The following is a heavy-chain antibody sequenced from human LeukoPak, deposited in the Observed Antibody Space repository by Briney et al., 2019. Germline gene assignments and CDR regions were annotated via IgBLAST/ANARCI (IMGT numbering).Heavy chain of an antibody. CDR1: GFTFSSYE. CDR3: ARDSRGSSWFFDY. CDR2: ISSSGRTF. D-gene: IGHD6-13*01. V-gene: IGHV3-48*03. Sequence: GGSLRLSCAASGFTFSSYEMNWVRQAPGKGLEWVSYISSSGRTFYYADSVKGRFTISRDDGKNSLYLQMNSLRVEDTAVYYCARDSRGSSWFFDYWGQGALVTVSS. J-gene: IGHJ4*02.